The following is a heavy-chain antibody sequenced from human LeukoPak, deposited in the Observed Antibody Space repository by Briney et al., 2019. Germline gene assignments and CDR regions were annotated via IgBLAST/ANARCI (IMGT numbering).Heavy chain of an antibody. V-gene: IGHV3-23*01. D-gene: IGHD3-22*01. CDR3: AKVPLVYYDSSGPFDY. Sequence: GGSLRLSCAASGFTFSSYGMNWVRQAPGKGLEWVSAISGSGGSTYYADSVKGRFTISRDNSKNTLYLQMNSLRAEDTAVYYCAKVPLVYYDSSGPFDYWGQGTLVTVSS. CDR2: ISGSGGST. CDR1: GFTFSSYG. J-gene: IGHJ4*02.